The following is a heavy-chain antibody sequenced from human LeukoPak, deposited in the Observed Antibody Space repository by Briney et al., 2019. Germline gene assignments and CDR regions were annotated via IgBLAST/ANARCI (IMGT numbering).Heavy chain of an antibody. CDR1: GFTFSSYA. J-gene: IGHJ4*02. CDR2: ISGNGGST. CDR3: AKDSGDYVGSFDY. V-gene: IGHV3-23*01. Sequence: GGSLRLSCAASGFTFSSYAMSWVRQAPGKGLEWVSAISGNGGSTYYADSVKGRFTISRDNSKNTLYLQMNSLRAEDTAVYYCAKDSGDYVGSFDYWGQGTLVTVSS. D-gene: IGHD4-17*01.